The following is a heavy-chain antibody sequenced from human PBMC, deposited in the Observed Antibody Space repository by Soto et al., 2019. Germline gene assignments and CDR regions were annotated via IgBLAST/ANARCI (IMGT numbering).Heavy chain of an antibody. Sequence: ELQLVESGGGLVQPGGSLKISCAASGFALSDSAVHWVRQASGKGLEWIGRIKPRAENYATAFAASVRGRFTIFRDDSSNTASLQMTSLQTEDTAVYFCTRLSRPEVYWFDPWGQGTLVTVSS. J-gene: IGHJ5*02. CDR1: GFALSDSA. CDR2: IKPRAENYAT. V-gene: IGHV3-73*02. CDR3: TRLSRPEVYWFDP.